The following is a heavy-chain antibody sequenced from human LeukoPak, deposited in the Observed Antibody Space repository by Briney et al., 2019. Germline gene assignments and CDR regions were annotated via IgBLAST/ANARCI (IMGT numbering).Heavy chain of an antibody. D-gene: IGHD1-7*01. CDR2: INPNSGGT. Sequence: ASVKVSCKASGYTFTGYYMHWVRQAPGQGLEWMGWINPNSGGTNYAQKFQGRVTMTRDTSISTAYMELSRLRSDDTAVYYCARDRGTSRGITGTKREPHGGLDPWGQGTLVTVSS. V-gene: IGHV1-2*02. CDR1: GYTFTGYY. CDR3: ARDRGTSRGITGTKREPHGGLDP. J-gene: IGHJ5*02.